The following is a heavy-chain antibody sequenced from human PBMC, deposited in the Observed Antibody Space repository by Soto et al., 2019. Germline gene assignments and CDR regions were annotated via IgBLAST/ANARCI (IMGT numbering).Heavy chain of an antibody. V-gene: IGHV1-18*01. D-gene: IGHD3-22*01. CDR2: ISAYNGNT. CDR1: GYTFTSYG. CDR3: AYVGYDSSGYRGNWFDP. Sequence: ASVKVSCKASGYTFTSYGISWVRQAPGQGLEWMGWISAYNGNTNYAQKLQGRVTMTTDTSTSTAYMELRSLRSDDTAVYYCAYVGYDSSGYRGNWFDPWGQGTLVNAPQ. J-gene: IGHJ5*02.